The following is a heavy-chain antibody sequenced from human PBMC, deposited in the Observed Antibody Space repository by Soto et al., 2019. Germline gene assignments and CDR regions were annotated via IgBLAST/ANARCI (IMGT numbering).Heavy chain of an antibody. CDR2: IYYSGST. V-gene: IGHV4-31*03. CDR1: GGSIISGGYY. D-gene: IGHD6-13*01. Sequence: SETLSLTCTVAGGSIISGGYYCSWIRQHPGKGLEWIGYIYYSGSTYYNPSLKSRVTISVDTSKNQFSLKLSSVTAADTAVYYCARCFGVAAAGPFNYWGQGTLVTVS. CDR3: ARCFGVAAAGPFNY. J-gene: IGHJ4*02.